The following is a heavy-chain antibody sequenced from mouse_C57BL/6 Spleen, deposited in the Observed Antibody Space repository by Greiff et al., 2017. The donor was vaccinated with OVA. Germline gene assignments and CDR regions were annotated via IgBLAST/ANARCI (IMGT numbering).Heavy chain of an antibody. J-gene: IGHJ2*01. D-gene: IGHD1-1*02. Sequence: VKLVESGGGLVQSGRSLRLSCATSGFTFSDFYMEWVRQAPGKGLEWIAASRNKANDYTTEYSASVKGRFIVSRDTSQSILYLQMNALRAEDTAIYYCARDNGYFDYWGQGTTLTVSS. CDR1: GFTFSDFY. CDR2: SRNKANDYTT. CDR3: ARDNGYFDY. V-gene: IGHV7-1*01.